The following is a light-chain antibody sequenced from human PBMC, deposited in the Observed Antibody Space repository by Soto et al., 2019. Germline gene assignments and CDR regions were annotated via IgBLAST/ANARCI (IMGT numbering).Light chain of an antibody. CDR2: DVS. CDR1: SRDVVGYNY. CDR3: SSYTSSSTHYV. J-gene: IGLJ1*01. Sequence: QSVLTQPPSVSGSPRQSLTISCTSPSRDVVGYNYVSWYQQHPGKAPKLMIYDVSNRPSGVSNRFSGSKSGNTASLTISGLQAEDEADYYCSSYTSSSTHYVFGTGTKVTVL. V-gene: IGLV2-14*01.